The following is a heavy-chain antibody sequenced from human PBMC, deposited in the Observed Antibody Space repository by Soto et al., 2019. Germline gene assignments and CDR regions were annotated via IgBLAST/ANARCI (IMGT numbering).Heavy chain of an antibody. J-gene: IGHJ5*02. D-gene: IGHD3-10*01. CDR3: ASTHYYYGSGSPENWFDP. CDR2: IYYSGST. CDR1: GGSISSYY. Sequence: SETLSLTCTVSGGSISSYYWSWIRQPPGKGLEWIGYIYYSGSTNYNPSLKSRVTISVDTSKNQFSLKLSSVTAADTAVYYCASTHYYYGSGSPENWFDPWGRGTLVTVSS. V-gene: IGHV4-59*01.